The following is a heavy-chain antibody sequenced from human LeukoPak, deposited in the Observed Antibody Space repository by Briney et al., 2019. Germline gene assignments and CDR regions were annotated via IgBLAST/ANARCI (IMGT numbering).Heavy chain of an antibody. D-gene: IGHD3-22*01. V-gene: IGHV1-46*01. J-gene: IGHJ3*02. Sequence: ASVKVSCKASGYTFTSYYMHWVRQAPGQGLEWMGIINPSGGSTSYAQKFQGRVTITADRSTSTAYMELSSLRSEDTAGYYCASRGGSSGYYWGAFDIWGQGTMVTVSS. CDR3: ASRGGSSGYYWGAFDI. CDR2: INPSGGST. CDR1: GYTFTSYY.